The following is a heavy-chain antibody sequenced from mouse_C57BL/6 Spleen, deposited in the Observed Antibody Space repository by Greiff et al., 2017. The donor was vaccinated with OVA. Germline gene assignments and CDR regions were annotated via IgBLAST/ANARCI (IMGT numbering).Heavy chain of an antibody. D-gene: IGHD1-1*01. V-gene: IGHV1-15*01. Sequence: QVQLQQPGAELVRPGASVTLSCKASGYTFTDYEMHWVTQTPVHGLEWIGAIDPETGGTAYNQKFKGKAILTADKSSSTAYMELRSLTSEDSAVYYCTRITTVVAYYAMDYWGQGTSVTVSS. CDR2: IDPETGGT. CDR3: TRITTVVAYYAMDY. J-gene: IGHJ4*01. CDR1: GYTFTDYE.